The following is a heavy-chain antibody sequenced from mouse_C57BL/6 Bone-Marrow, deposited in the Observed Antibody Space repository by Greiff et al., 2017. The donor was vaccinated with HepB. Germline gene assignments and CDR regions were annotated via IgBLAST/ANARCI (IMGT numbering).Heavy chain of an antibody. J-gene: IGHJ3*01. CDR3: ARRSNSWFAY. V-gene: IGHV5-6*01. CDR1: GFTFSSYG. Sequence: EVQLVESGGDLVKPGGSLKLSCAASGFTFSSYGMSWVRQTPDKRLEWVATISSGGSYTYYPDSVKGRFTISRDNAKNTLYLQMSSLKSEDTAMYYCARRSNSWFAYWGQGTLVTVSA. CDR2: ISSGGSYT. D-gene: IGHD2-5*01.